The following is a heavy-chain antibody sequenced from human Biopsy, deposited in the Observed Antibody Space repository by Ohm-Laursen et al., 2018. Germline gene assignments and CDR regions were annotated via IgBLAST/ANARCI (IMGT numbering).Heavy chain of an antibody. D-gene: IGHD6-13*01. CDR1: GFSLSARGMC. V-gene: IGHV2-70*11. CDR3: ARTPILIVSAGLVYRHRRHLQGMDV. Sequence: TQTLTLTCSFSGFSLSARGMCVSWILQAPVKALEWLARVDWDDYKDYSASLQTKLPISKDTSNDQVVLTVNNADPADTATYYCARTPILIVSAGLVYRHRRHLQGMDVWGQGIAVTVS. CDR2: VDWDDYK. J-gene: IGHJ6*02.